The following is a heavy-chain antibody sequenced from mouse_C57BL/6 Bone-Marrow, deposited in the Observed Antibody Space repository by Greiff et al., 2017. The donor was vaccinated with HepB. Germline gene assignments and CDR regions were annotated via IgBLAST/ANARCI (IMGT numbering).Heavy chain of an antibody. D-gene: IGHD1-1*01. CDR3: TRGGDGYFDY. Sequence: QVQLKQSGAELVRPGASVTLSCKASGYTFTDYEMHWVKQTPGHGLEWIGAIDPETGGTAYNQKFKGKAILTADKSSSTAYMELRSLTSEDSAVYYCTRGGDGYFDYWGQGTTLTVSS. CDR2: IDPETGGT. J-gene: IGHJ2*01. CDR1: GYTFTDYE. V-gene: IGHV1-15*01.